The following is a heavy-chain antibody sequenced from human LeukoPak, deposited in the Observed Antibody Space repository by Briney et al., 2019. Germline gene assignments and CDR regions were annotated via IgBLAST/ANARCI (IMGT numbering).Heavy chain of an antibody. CDR3: ARQRGRLYYDFWSGSNDAFDI. J-gene: IGHJ3*02. D-gene: IGHD3-3*01. V-gene: IGHV4-59*01. CDR1: GGSISSYY. CDR2: IYYSGST. Sequence: SETLSLTCTVSGGSISSYYWSWIRQPPGKGLESIGYIYYSGSTNYNPSLKSRVTISVDTSKNQFSLKLSSVTAADTAVYYCARQRGRLYYDFWSGSNDAFDIWGQGTMVTVPS.